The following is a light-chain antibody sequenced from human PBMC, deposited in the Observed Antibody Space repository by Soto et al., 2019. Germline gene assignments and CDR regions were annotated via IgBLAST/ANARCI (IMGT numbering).Light chain of an antibody. CDR2: DAS. V-gene: IGKV1-5*01. CDR1: QSISSW. CDR3: QQYKSYWT. J-gene: IGKJ1*01. Sequence: DIQMTQSPSTLSASVGDRVTITCRASQSISSWLAWYRQKPGKAPNLLIYDASTLESGVPSRFSGSGSGTEFTLTISSLQPDDFATYYCQQYKSYWTFGQGTKVDIK.